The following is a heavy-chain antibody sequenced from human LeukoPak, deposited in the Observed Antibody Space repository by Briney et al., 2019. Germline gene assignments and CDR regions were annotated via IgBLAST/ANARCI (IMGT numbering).Heavy chain of an antibody. CDR1: EFTFSGYW. V-gene: IGHV3-7*01. CDR3: ARGDSSSWYYFDY. Sequence: PGGSLRLSCAASEFTFSGYWMNWVRQAPGKGPEWVANINQDGSEKHYVDSVKGRFTISRDNAKNSLFLQMNSLRAEDTAVYYCARGDSSSWYYFDYWGQGTLVTVSS. D-gene: IGHD6-13*01. CDR2: INQDGSEK. J-gene: IGHJ4*02.